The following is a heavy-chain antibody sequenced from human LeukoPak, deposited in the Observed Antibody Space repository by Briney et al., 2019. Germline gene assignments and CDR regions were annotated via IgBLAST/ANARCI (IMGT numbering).Heavy chain of an antibody. CDR3: ARAEGGSSFEAFDY. J-gene: IGHJ4*02. CDR1: GGSISSGDYY. D-gene: IGHD6-6*01. Sequence: PSQTLSLTCTVSGGSISSGDYYWSWIRQPPGKGLEWIGYIYYSGSTYYNPSLKSRVTISVDTSKNQFSLKLSPVTAADTAVYYCARAEGGSSFEAFDYWGQGTLVTVSS. V-gene: IGHV4-30-4*08. CDR2: IYYSGST.